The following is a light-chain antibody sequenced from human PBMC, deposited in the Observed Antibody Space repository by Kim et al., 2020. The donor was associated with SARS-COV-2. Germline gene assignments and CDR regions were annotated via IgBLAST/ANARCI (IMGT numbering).Light chain of an antibody. CDR3: SSYTRGSTNYV. CDR2: AVS. CDR1: TSNLGSYDY. Sequence: SYTISCTGTTSNLGSYDYVYCYQPHPRNAPTLMIYAVSNRPSGVSNRFSGSESGNTASLTLSALQAEDEADYYCSSYTRGSTNYVFGTGTKVTVL. V-gene: IGLV2-14*03. J-gene: IGLJ1*01.